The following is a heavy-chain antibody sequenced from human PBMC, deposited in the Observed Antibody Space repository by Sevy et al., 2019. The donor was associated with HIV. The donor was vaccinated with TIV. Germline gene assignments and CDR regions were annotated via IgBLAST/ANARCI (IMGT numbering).Heavy chain of an antibody. CDR3: ARDMGGYYDSSGYFDY. CDR1: GFTFSSYG. CDR2: ISYDGSNK. J-gene: IGHJ4*02. V-gene: IGHV3-30*03. D-gene: IGHD3-22*01. Sequence: GGSLRLSCAASGFTFSSYGMHWVRQAPGKGLEWVAVISYDGSNKYYADSVKGRFTISRDNSKNTLYLQMNSLRAEDTAVYYCARDMGGYYDSSGYFDYWGQGTLVTVSS.